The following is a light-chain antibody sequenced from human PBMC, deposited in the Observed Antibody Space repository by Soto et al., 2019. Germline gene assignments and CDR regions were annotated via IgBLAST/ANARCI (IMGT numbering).Light chain of an antibody. Sequence: EIVLTQSPGTLSLSPGERATLSCRASQSVDSSYFAWYQQKPGQAPRLLTYDASTRATGIPDRFRGSGSGTDFTLTISSLEPEDFAVYYCQQYDTSPITFGQGTRLEIK. CDR3: QQYDTSPIT. V-gene: IGKV3-20*01. CDR2: DAS. CDR1: QSVDSSY. J-gene: IGKJ5*01.